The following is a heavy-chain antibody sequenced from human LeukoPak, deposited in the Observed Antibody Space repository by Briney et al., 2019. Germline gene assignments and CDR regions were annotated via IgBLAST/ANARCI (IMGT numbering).Heavy chain of an antibody. Sequence: SETLSLTCAVYGGSFSNYDWTWIRQPPGRGLEWIGEIYHSGRTNYNPSLKSRITISADTSKKQFSLRLSSVTAADTAVYYCARGRSRVTIFGVAVNWLDSWGQGNLVTVSS. V-gene: IGHV4-34*01. J-gene: IGHJ5*01. CDR1: GGSFSNYD. D-gene: IGHD3-3*01. CDR2: IYHSGRT. CDR3: ARGRSRVTIFGVAVNWLDS.